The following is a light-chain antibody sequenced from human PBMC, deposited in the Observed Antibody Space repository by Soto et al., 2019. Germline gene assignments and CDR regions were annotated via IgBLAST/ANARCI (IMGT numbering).Light chain of an antibody. J-gene: IGKJ1*01. CDR1: QSISSW. Sequence: DIQMTQSPSTLSASVGDRVTITCRATQSISSWLAWYQQKPGTAPNLLIYEASTLRTGDPSRFSGSGSGTEFTLTITSLQPDDFATYYCQQYSTYSRTFGQGTKVEIK. CDR3: QQYSTYSRT. CDR2: EAS. V-gene: IGKV1-5*03.